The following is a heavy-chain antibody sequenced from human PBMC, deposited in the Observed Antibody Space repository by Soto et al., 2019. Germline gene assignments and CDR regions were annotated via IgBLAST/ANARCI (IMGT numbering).Heavy chain of an antibody. J-gene: IGHJ4*02. CDR2: VYPIGAT. CDR1: GDSIRSLGYS. D-gene: IGHD6-13*01. CDR3: ARGHGSNVLDH. V-gene: IGHV4-30-2*06. Sequence: PSETLSLTGSVSGDSIRSLGYSWDWIRQSPGRGLEWIGYVYPIGATYYNPSFRGRLTLSIDRSKNQFSLKLTSVTAADTAVYYCARGHGSNVLDHLGQGKRLTVSS.